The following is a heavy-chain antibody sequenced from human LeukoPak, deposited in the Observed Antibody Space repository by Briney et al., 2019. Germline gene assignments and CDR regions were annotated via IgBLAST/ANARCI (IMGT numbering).Heavy chain of an antibody. CDR2: IRNKANSHTS. J-gene: IGHJ3*02. D-gene: IGHD3-3*01. Sequence: GDSLRLSCAASGFTFSDDYMDWVRQAPGKGLEWVGRIRNKANSHTSEYAAHVKGKFTISRDDLKTPLYLQLNSLKTEDTAVYYCARVGDVMAFDIWGQGTMVAVRS. CDR3: ARVGDVMAFDI. V-gene: IGHV3-72*01. CDR1: GFTFSDDY.